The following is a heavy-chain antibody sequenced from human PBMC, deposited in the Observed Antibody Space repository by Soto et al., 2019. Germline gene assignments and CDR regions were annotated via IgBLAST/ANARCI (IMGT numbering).Heavy chain of an antibody. Sequence: QVQLVESGGGVVQPGRSLRLSCAASGVTFSSYAMHWVRQAPGKGLEWVAVIWSDGSKKYYGDSVKGRFTISRDNSKNTLYLPMNRLKVEDTAVYYCARDEEPWGQGTLVIVSS. CDR1: GVTFSSYA. J-gene: IGHJ5*02. CDR3: ARDEEP. V-gene: IGHV3-33*01. CDR2: IWSDGSKK.